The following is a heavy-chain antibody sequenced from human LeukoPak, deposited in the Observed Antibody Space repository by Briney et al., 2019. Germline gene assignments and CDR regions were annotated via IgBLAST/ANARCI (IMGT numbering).Heavy chain of an antibody. CDR2: IYYSGSP. CDR3: ATWRTAKTGFDY. CDR1: GGSISNNNYY. D-gene: IGHD1-1*01. Sequence: SSETLSLTCTVSGGSISNNNYYWAWIRQPPGKGLECIGSIYYSGSPYYNPSLKSRVTISVDTSRNQFSLRLSSVTAADTAVYYCATWRTAKTGFDYWGQGTLVTVSS. V-gene: IGHV4-39*01. J-gene: IGHJ4*02.